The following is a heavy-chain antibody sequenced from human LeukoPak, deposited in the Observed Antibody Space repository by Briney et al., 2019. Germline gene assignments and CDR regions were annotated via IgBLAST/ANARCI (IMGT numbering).Heavy chain of an antibody. CDR2: IVGRGGIT. CDR1: GITFSSYA. CDR3: AKVREQQLAY. J-gene: IGHJ4*02. D-gene: IGHD6-13*01. V-gene: IGHV3-23*01. Sequence: PGGSLRLSCAASGITFSSYAMSWVRQAPGKGLEWVSTIVGRGGITYYADSVKGRFTISRDNSKNTLYLQMNSLRAEDTAVYYCAKVREQQLAYWGQGNLVTVSS.